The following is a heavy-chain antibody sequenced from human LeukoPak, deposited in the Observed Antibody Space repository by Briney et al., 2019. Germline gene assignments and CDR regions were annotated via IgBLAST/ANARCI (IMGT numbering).Heavy chain of an antibody. Sequence: RSGGSLRLSCAASGFTVSNNDMSWVRQAPGKGLEWVSAISGSGGSTYYADSVKGRFTISRDNSKNTLYLQMNSLRAEDTAVYYCAKYAAVAGHVREWDAFDIWGQGTMVTVSS. D-gene: IGHD6-19*01. CDR3: AKYAAVAGHVREWDAFDI. J-gene: IGHJ3*02. V-gene: IGHV3-23*01. CDR1: GFTVSNND. CDR2: ISGSGGST.